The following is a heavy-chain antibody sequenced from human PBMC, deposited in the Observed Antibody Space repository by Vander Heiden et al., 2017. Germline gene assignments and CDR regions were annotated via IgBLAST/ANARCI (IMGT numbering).Heavy chain of an antibody. V-gene: IGHV4-4*02. CDR2: IYHSGST. CDR3: ARDPSGYCTNGVCYTGYYYYGMDV. Sequence: QVQLQESGPGLVTPSGTLSLTCAVSGGSISSSNWWSWVRQPPGKGLEWIGEIYHSGSTNYNPSLKSRVTISVDKSKNQFSLKLSSVTAADTAVYYCARDPSGYCTNGVCYTGYYYYGMDVWGQGTTVTVSS. CDR1: GGSISSSNW. J-gene: IGHJ6*02. D-gene: IGHD2-8*01.